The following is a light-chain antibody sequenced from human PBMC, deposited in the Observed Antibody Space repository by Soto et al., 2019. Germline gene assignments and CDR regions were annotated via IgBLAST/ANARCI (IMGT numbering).Light chain of an antibody. CDR3: QQNNNWLSWT. Sequence: EIVMTQFPATLSVSPGESATLSCRASQTIGSKLAWYQHKPGQAPRLLIYGASTRATGIPARFSGSGSGTEFTLTISSLQSGDFALYFCQQNNNWLSWTFGQGTRVDIK. V-gene: IGKV3-15*01. J-gene: IGKJ1*01. CDR1: QTIGSK. CDR2: GAS.